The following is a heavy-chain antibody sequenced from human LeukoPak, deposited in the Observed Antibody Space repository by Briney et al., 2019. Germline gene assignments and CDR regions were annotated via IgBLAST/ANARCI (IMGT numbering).Heavy chain of an antibody. CDR1: GASISSYY. CDR2: IYYSGST. Sequence: SETLSLTRTVSGASISSYYWNWIRQPPGKGLEWIGYIYYSGSTNYNPSLKSRVTISVDTSKNQFSLKLSSVTAADTAVYYCARVGILYPGDYYYGMDVWGQGTTVTVSS. V-gene: IGHV4-59*01. J-gene: IGHJ6*02. CDR3: ARVGILYPGDYYYGMDV. D-gene: IGHD2-8*01.